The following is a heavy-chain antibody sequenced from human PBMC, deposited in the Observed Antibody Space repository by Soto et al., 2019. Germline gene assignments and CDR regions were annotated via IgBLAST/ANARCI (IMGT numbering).Heavy chain of an antibody. CDR1: GFTFSSYW. CDR2: IKQDGSEK. J-gene: IGHJ4*02. Sequence: GGSLRLSCAASGFTFSSYWMSWVRQAPGKGLEWVANIKQDGSEKYYVDSVKGRFTISRDNAKNSLYLQMNSLRAEDTAVYYCARADIVVVVAATGHFDYWGQGTLVTVSS. D-gene: IGHD2-15*01. V-gene: IGHV3-7*01. CDR3: ARADIVVVVAATGHFDY.